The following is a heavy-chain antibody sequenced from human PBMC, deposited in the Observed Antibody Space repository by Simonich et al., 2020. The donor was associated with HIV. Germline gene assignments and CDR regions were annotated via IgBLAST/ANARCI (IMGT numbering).Heavy chain of an antibody. J-gene: IGHJ4*02. CDR2: INHSGST. CDR1: GGSFSGYY. D-gene: IGHD6-6*01. V-gene: IGHV4-34*01. Sequence: QVQLQQWGAGLLKPSETLSLTCAVYGGSFSGYYWSWIRQPPGKGLEWIGEINHSGSTNYNPSLKSRGTISVDTSKNQFSLKLSSVTAADTAVYYCASPRMVAARPFDYWGQGTLVTVSS. CDR3: ASPRMVAARPFDY.